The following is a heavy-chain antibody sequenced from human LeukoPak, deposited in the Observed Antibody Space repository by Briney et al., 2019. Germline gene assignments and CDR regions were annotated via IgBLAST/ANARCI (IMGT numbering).Heavy chain of an antibody. V-gene: IGHV4-59*11. CDR1: GGSISSHY. Sequence: PSETLSLTCTVSGGSISSHYWSWIRQPPGKGLEWIGYIYYSGSTNYNPSLKSRVTISVDTSKNQFSLKLSSVTAADTAVYYRASFSSSWYYFDYWGQGTLVTVSS. CDR3: ASFSSSWYYFDY. J-gene: IGHJ4*02. CDR2: IYYSGST. D-gene: IGHD6-13*01.